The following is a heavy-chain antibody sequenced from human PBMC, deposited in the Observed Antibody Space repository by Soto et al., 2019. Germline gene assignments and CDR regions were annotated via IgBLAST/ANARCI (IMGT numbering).Heavy chain of an antibody. D-gene: IGHD3-10*01. Sequence: GGSLRLSCAASGFTFSSYDMHWVRQATGKGLEWVSAIGTAGDTYYPGSVKGRFTISRENAKNSLYLQMNSLRAGDTAVYYCARGGMGYYGSGTAAFDIWGQGTMVTVSS. V-gene: IGHV3-13*01. CDR1: GFTFSSYD. J-gene: IGHJ3*02. CDR3: ARGGMGYYGSGTAAFDI. CDR2: IGTAGDT.